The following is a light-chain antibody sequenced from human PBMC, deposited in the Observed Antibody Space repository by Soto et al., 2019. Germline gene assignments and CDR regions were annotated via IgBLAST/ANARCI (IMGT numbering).Light chain of an antibody. CDR3: CSYRSDTRVV. V-gene: IGLV2-14*03. CDR2: EVS. Sequence: QSALTQPASVSGSPGQSITISCTATSSDVGGYNHVSWYQQHPGKAPKLMIYEVSNRPSGVSDRFSGSKSGTTASLTISGLQAEDEADYYCCSYRSDTRVVFGGGTKLTVL. CDR1: SSDVGGYNH. J-gene: IGLJ2*01.